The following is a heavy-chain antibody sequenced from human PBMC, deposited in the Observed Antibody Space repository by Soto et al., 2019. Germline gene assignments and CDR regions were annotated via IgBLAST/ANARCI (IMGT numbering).Heavy chain of an antibody. Sequence: EVQLLESGGGLVQPGGSLRLSCAASGFTFSSYAMSCVRQAPGKGLEWVSGISGSGDSTYYADSVKGRFTISRDNSKSTLYLQMNSLRADDTAVYYCAKSAGGYCSTTTCAGNFGYFDLWGRGTLVTVSS. CDR1: GFTFSSYA. J-gene: IGHJ2*01. V-gene: IGHV3-23*01. CDR2: ISGSGDST. D-gene: IGHD2-2*01. CDR3: AKSAGGYCSTTTCAGNFGYFDL.